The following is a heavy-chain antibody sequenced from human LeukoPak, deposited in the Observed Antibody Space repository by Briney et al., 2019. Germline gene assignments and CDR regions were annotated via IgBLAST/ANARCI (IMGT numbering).Heavy chain of an antibody. D-gene: IGHD5-18*01. Sequence: GGSLRLSCAASGFTVSSNYMSWVRQAPGKGLEWVSVIYSGGSTYYADSVKGRFTISRDNSKNTLYLQMNSLRAEDTAVYCCARVRIQLWYPGYFDYWGQGTLVTVSS. CDR2: IYSGGST. J-gene: IGHJ4*02. V-gene: IGHV3-66*01. CDR1: GFTVSSNY. CDR3: ARVRIQLWYPGYFDY.